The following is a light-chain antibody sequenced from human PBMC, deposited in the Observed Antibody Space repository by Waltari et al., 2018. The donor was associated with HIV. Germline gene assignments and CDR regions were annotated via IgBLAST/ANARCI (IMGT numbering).Light chain of an antibody. V-gene: IGKV1-16*01. CDR1: QGINNY. CDR2: AAS. J-gene: IGKJ5*01. Sequence: DIQMTQSPSSLPASVGDRVTITCRASQGINNYLAWFQQKPGKAPKSLIYAASSLQSGIPSRVSGSGSETDFTLTIDSLQPEDFATYYCQQYHSYPLTFGQGTRLEIK. CDR3: QQYHSYPLT.